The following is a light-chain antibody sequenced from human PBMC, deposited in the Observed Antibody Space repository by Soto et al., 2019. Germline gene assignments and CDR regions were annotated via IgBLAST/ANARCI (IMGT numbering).Light chain of an antibody. Sequence: SALTQPRSVSGSPGQSVTISCTGTSSDVGGYNYVSWYQQHPGKAPKVMIYDVSERPSGVPDRFSGSKSGNTASLTISGLQAEDEADYFCCSSAGSPRHVFGTGTQLTVL. V-gene: IGLV2-11*01. CDR2: DVS. CDR1: SSDVGGYNY. CDR3: CSSAGSPRHV. J-gene: IGLJ1*01.